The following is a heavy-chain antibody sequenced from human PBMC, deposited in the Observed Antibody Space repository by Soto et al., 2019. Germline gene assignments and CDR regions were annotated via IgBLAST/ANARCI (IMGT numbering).Heavy chain of an antibody. V-gene: IGHV1-18*04. D-gene: IGHD1-1*01. J-gene: IGHJ4*02. CDR3: ARGWVPPQGRGPFDY. CDR2: ISAYNGNT. CDR1: GCTFTSYG. Sequence: QVQLVQSGAEVKKPGASVKVSCKASGCTFTSYGISWVRQAPGQGLEWMGWISAYNGNTNYAQKLQGRVTMTTDTSTNTAYMELRSLTSDDTAMYYCARGWVPPQGRGPFDYWGQGTLVTVSS.